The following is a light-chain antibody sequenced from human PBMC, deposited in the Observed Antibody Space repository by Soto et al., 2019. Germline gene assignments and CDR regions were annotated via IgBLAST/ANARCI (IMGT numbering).Light chain of an antibody. J-gene: IGLJ1*01. V-gene: IGLV2-14*01. Sequence: QCALTQPASVSGSPGQSITLSCTGTSSDVGTYNYVSWYQQHPGKAPKLMISQVSNRPSGVSNRFSGSKSGNTASLTISGLQAEDEADYYCSSYTISSTYVFGTGTKLTVL. CDR2: QVS. CDR3: SSYTISSTYV. CDR1: SSDVGTYNY.